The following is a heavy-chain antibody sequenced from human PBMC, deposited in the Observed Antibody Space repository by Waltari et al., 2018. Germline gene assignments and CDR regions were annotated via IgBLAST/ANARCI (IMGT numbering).Heavy chain of an antibody. CDR3: AKVSKTTTGPGT. J-gene: IGHJ5*02. D-gene: IGHD1-1*01. Sequence: QVHLVQSGAEVKKPGASVKVSCKASGYPCTDYYIHWVRQAPGQGLECMGWINLNSGAANYAQSFQGRVTLTRDTSINTVYMELSRLRSDDTAVYYCAKVSKTTTGPGTWGQGTLITVSS. CDR1: GYPCTDYY. CDR2: INLNSGAA. V-gene: IGHV1-2*02.